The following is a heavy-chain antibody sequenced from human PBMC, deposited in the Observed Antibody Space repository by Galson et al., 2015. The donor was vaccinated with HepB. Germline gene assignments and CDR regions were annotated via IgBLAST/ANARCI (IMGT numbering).Heavy chain of an antibody. J-gene: IGHJ6*02. CDR3: ARHQYGLVYCSGGSCYSDYYYGMDV. V-gene: IGHV3-73*01. Sequence: GVIYRGSAMQCAREASGEGLEGGGGIRRNANRCATASDVMGIGRFTISRDDSKNTAYLQMNSLKTDDTAVYYCARHQYGLVYCSGGSCYSDYYYGMDVWGQGTTVTVSS. D-gene: IGHD2-15*01. CDR1: GVIYRGSA. CDR2: IRRNANRCAT.